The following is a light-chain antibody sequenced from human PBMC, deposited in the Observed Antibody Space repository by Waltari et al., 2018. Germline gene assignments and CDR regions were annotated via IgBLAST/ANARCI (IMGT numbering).Light chain of an antibody. CDR2: WAP. J-gene: IGKJ2*01. CDR3: QQYYTTPS. Sequence: DIVMTQSPDSLAESLGERATTNCKSSQSVLYSSNSKNYLAWYQHKPRHLPKLLIYWAPARESGVPDRFSGSGSETDFTLTISSLQAEDVAVYYCQQYYTTPSFGQGTNLEIK. CDR1: QSVLYSSNSKNY. V-gene: IGKV4-1*01.